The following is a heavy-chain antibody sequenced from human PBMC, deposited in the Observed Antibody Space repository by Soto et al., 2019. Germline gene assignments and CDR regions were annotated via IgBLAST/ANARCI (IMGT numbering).Heavy chain of an antibody. J-gene: IGHJ4*02. V-gene: IGHV2-5*02. CDR3: AHIIRDSNYVGSYFDY. CDR2: IYWDDDK. D-gene: IGHD4-4*01. CDR1: GFSLSTSGVG. Sequence: QITLKESGPTLVKPTQTLTLTCTFSGFSLSTSGVGVGWIRQPPGKALEWLALIYWDDDKRYSPSLKSRLTITKDTSKNQVVLTMTNMDPVDTATYYCAHIIRDSNYVGSYFDYWGQGTLVTVSS.